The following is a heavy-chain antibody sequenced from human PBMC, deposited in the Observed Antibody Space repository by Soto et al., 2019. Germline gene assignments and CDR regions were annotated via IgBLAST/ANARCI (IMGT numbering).Heavy chain of an antibody. J-gene: IGHJ6*03. CDR3: ARQAGMFNRVFYYYMDV. V-gene: IGHV5-51*01. CDR2: IYPGDSDT. D-gene: IGHD3-10*02. CDR1: GYSFTSYW. Sequence: GESLKISCKGSGYSFTSYWIGWVRQMPGKGLEWMGIIYPGDSDTRYSPSFQGQVTISAVKSISTAYLQWSSLKASDTAMYYCARQAGMFNRVFYYYMDVWGKGTTVTVSS.